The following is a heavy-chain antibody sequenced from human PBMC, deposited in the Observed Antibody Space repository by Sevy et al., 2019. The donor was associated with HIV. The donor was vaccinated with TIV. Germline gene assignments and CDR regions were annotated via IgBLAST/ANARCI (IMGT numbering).Heavy chain of an antibody. CDR1: GFTFSSYS. Sequence: GGSLRLSCAASGFTFSSYSMNWVRQAPGKGLEWVSYISSSSSTIYYADSVKGRFTISRDNAKNSLYLQMNSLGDEDTAVYYCARDRVCSGGSCYSDFYYYGMDVWGQGTTVTVSS. CDR3: ARDRVCSGGSCYSDFYYYGMDV. V-gene: IGHV3-48*02. D-gene: IGHD2-15*01. CDR2: ISSSSSTI. J-gene: IGHJ6*02.